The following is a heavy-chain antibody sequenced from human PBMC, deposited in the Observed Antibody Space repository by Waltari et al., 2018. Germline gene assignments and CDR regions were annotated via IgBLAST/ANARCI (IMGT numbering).Heavy chain of an antibody. CDR3: ARANDGSGSPHYYYYGMDV. Sequence: QVQLVQSGAEVKKPGASVKVSCKASGYTFTSYGISWVRQAPGQGLEWMGWISAYNGNTNYAQKLQGRVTMTTDTSTSTAYMELRSLRSDDTAVYYCARANDGSGSPHYYYYGMDVWGQGTTVTVSS. D-gene: IGHD3-10*01. CDR1: GYTFTSYG. CDR2: ISAYNGNT. J-gene: IGHJ6*02. V-gene: IGHV1-18*01.